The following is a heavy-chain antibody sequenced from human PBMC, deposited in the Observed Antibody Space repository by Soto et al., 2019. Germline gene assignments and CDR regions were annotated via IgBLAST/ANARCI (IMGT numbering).Heavy chain of an antibody. J-gene: IGHJ4*02. Sequence: QVQLQESGPGLVKPSQTLYLTCTVSGGSISSSAYYWSWIRQHPGKGMEWIWYISHSGSTYYNPSLKSRVIISADTSKNQFSLSLTSVTAADTAVYYCAREYTYGSKFFECWGQGALVTVSS. D-gene: IGHD5-18*01. CDR2: ISHSGST. V-gene: IGHV4-31*03. CDR3: AREYTYGSKFFEC. CDR1: GGSISSSAYY.